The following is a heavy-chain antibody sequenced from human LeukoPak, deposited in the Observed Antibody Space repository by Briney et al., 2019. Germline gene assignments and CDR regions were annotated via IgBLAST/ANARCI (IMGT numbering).Heavy chain of an antibody. CDR2: ISGSGGST. D-gene: IGHD6-13*01. V-gene: IGHV3-23*01. CDR3: AKDTGFTRPTSYSSSSYFDY. J-gene: IGHJ4*02. CDR1: GFTFSSYA. Sequence: PGGSPRLSCAASGFTFSSYAMSWVRQAPGKGLEWVSAISGSGGSTYYAGSVKGRFTISRDNSKNTLYLQMNSLRAEDTAVHYCAKDTGFTRPTSYSSSSYFDYWGQGTLVTVSS.